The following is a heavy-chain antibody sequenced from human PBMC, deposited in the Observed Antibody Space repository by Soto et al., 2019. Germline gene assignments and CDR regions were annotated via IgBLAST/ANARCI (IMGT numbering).Heavy chain of an antibody. Sequence: ASVKVSCKASGGTFSSYTISWVRQAPGQGLEWMGRIIPILGIANYAQKFQGRVTITADKSTSTAYMELSSLRSEDTAVYYCAREKRVVPAAMTDYYYYMDVWGKGTTVTVSS. CDR1: GGTFSSYT. D-gene: IGHD2-2*01. V-gene: IGHV1-69*04. J-gene: IGHJ6*03. CDR3: AREKRVVPAAMTDYYYYMDV. CDR2: IIPILGIA.